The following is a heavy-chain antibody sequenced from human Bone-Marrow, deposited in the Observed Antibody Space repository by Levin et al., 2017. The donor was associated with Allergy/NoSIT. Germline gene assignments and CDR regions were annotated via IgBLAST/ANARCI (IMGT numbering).Heavy chain of an antibody. CDR2: IFYTGTT. J-gene: IGHJ4*02. Sequence: SQTLSLTCTVSGGSISSGDYYWSWIRQRPGKALEWIGYIFYTGTTQSNPSLTSRVSISVDTSKNQFSLQLNSVTAADTAVYYCARDSENSKWSYFDYWGLGTLVTVSS. CDR1: GGSISSGDYY. D-gene: IGHD2-15*01. V-gene: IGHV4-30-4*01. CDR3: ARDSENSKWSYFDY.